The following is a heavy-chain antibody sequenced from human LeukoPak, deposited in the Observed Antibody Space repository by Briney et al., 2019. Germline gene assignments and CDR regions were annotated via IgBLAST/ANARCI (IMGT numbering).Heavy chain of an antibody. CDR1: GCTFSSYC. J-gene: IGHJ6*03. V-gene: IGHV3-7*01. D-gene: IGHD5-18*01. CDR2: IKLDGSEK. CDR3: ARVPGYRYGSYYYYYYMDV. Sequence: WGSLRLSCAASGCTFSSYCMSWVCKGPGQGQGWVGNIKLDGSEKYYVDSVKGRFTISRDNAKNSLYLQMNSLRAEDTAVYYCARVPGYRYGSYYYYYYMDVWGKGTTVTVSS.